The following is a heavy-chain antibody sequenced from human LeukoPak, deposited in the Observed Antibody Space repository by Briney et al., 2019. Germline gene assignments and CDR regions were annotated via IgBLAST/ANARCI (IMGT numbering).Heavy chain of an antibody. V-gene: IGHV4-39*01. CDR2: IYYSGST. Sequence: PSETLSLACTVSGGSISSSSYYWGWIRQPPGKGLEWIGSIYYSGSTYYNPSLKSRVTISVDTSKNQFSLKLSSVTAADTAVYYCARGSNWHYYFDYWGQGTLVTVSS. CDR1: GGSISSSSYY. CDR3: ARGSNWHYYFDY. D-gene: IGHD6-13*01. J-gene: IGHJ4*02.